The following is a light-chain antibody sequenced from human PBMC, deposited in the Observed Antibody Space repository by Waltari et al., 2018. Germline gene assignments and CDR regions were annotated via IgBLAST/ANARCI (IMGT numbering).Light chain of an antibody. Sequence: NKNYLAWYQQKPGQAPKLLIYWASTRQFGVPERFSGSGSGTDFTLTISSLQAEDVAVYYCQQFFGTPWTFGQGTKVEIK. CDR3: QQFFGTPWT. CDR1: NKNY. CDR2: WAS. J-gene: IGKJ1*01. V-gene: IGKV4-1*01.